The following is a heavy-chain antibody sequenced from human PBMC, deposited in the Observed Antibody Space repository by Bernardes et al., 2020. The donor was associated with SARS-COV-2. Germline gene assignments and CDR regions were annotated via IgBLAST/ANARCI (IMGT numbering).Heavy chain of an antibody. CDR3: ARVHLASDWHGSFDP. J-gene: IGHJ5*02. Sequence: ASVKVSCKASGYSFTSYYIHWVRQAPGQGLEWMGIINPNDGTTSYAQKFQGRVTMTRDTSTSTVYMELSSLRSEDTVVYYCARVHLASDWHGSFDPWGQGTLVTVSS. CDR1: GYSFTSYY. V-gene: IGHV1-46*01. D-gene: IGHD6-19*01. CDR2: INPNDGTT.